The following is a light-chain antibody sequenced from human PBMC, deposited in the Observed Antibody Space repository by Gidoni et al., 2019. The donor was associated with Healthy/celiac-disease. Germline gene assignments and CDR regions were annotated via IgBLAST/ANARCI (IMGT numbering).Light chain of an antibody. CDR1: SSTIVSNT. CDR3: AAWDDSLNGPYVV. V-gene: IGLV1-44*01. Sequence: HSVLTQLPSASGTPGPRVTISCSGSSSTIVSNTVNCYPQLPGTAPKLLIYSNNHRPSGVPDRFSGSKSGTSASLAISGLQSEDEADYYCAAWDDSLNGPYVVFGGGTKLTVL. CDR2: SNN. J-gene: IGLJ2*01.